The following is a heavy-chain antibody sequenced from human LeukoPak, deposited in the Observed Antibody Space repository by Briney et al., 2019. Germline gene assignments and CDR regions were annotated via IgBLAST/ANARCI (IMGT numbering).Heavy chain of an antibody. J-gene: IGHJ4*02. Sequence: SETLSLTCAVYGGSFSGYYWGWIRQPPGKGLEWIGEINHSGSTNYNPSLKSRVTISVDTSKNQFSLKLSSVTAADTAVYYCARAARLVARAFDYWGQGTLVTVSS. CDR3: ARAARLVARAFDY. CDR2: INHSGST. D-gene: IGHD6-6*01. CDR1: GGSFSGYY. V-gene: IGHV4-34*01.